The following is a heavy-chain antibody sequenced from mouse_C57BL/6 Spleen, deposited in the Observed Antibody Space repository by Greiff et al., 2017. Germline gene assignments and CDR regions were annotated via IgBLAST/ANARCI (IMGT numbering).Heavy chain of an antibody. Sequence: EVQRVESGGGLVQPKGSLKLSCAASGFSFNTYAMNWVRQAPGKGLEWVARIRNKSNNYATYYADSVKDRFTIPRDDSESMLYLQMNNLKTEDTAMYYCVRHGSYLFAYWGQGTLVTVSA. CDR2: IRNKSNNYAT. D-gene: IGHD2-12*01. CDR1: GFSFNTYA. J-gene: IGHJ3*01. CDR3: VRHGSYLFAY. V-gene: IGHV10-1*01.